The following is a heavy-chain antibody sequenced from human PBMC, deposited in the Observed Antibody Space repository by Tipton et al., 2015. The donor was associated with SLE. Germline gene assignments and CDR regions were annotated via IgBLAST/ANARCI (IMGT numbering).Heavy chain of an antibody. CDR2: IYPGDSDT. CDR1: GYSFTSYW. V-gene: IGHV5-51*03. J-gene: IGHJ4*02. CDR3: AVLDVDTAMSYYFDY. D-gene: IGHD5-18*01. Sequence: QLVQSGAEVKKPGESLKISCKGSGYSFTSYWIGWVRQMPGKGLEWMGIIYPGDSDTRYGPSFQGQVTISADKSISTAYLQWSSLKASDTAMYYCAVLDVDTAMSYYFDYWGQGTLVTVSS.